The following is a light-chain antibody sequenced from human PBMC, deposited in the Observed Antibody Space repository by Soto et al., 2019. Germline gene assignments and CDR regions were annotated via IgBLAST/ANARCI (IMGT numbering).Light chain of an antibody. Sequence: EIVLTQSPATLSLSPGERATLSCRAGQSVSSYLAWYQQKPGQAPRLLIYDASNRATGIPARFSASGSGTDFTLTISSLEPEDCAVYYCQQRSNWPSTFGGGTKVEIK. J-gene: IGKJ4*01. CDR3: QQRSNWPST. CDR2: DAS. CDR1: QSVSSY. V-gene: IGKV3-11*01.